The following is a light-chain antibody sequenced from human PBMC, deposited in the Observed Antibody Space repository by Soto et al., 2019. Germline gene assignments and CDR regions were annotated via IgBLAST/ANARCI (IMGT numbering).Light chain of an antibody. CDR3: LHYSTYLLT. CDR2: KAS. Sequence: ITLSPSTVSGSERDRVTITCRASQTISSWLAWYQQKPGKAPKLLIYKASTLKSGVPSRFSGSGSGTEFTLTISSLQTDDFASYYCLHYSTYLLTFGGVTMVDI. V-gene: IGKV1-5*03. CDR1: QTISSW. J-gene: IGKJ4*01.